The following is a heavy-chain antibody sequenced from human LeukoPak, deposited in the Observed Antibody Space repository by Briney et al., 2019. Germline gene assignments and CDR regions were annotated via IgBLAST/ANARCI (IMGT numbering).Heavy chain of an antibody. CDR1: GFTFSNYG. V-gene: IGHV3-30*02. D-gene: IGHD3-10*01. CDR2: IRYDGSNK. Sequence: GGSLRLSCAAASGFTFSNYGMHWFRQAPGKGLEWVAFIRYDGSNKYYADSVKGRFTISRDNSKNTLDLQMNSLRAEDTAVYYCAKGYGSGSHAYYFDYWGQGTLVTVSS. CDR3: AKGYGSGSHAYYFDY. J-gene: IGHJ4*02.